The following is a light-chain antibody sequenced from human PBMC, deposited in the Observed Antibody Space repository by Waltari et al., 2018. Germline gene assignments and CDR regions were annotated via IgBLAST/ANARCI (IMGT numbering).Light chain of an antibody. CDR2: KAS. CDR1: QSISNW. J-gene: IGKJ1*01. V-gene: IGKV1-5*03. Sequence: DIQMTQSPSTLSASVGDRVTITCRASQSISNWLAWYQQKPGKAPKLLIYKASSLESGVPSRFGGSGSGTEFTLTISSLQPDDFAIYSCQQYNTYPATFGQGTKVEIK. CDR3: QQYNTYPAT.